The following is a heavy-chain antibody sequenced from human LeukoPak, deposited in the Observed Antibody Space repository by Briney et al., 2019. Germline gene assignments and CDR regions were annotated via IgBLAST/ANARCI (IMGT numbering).Heavy chain of an antibody. Sequence: EGSLRLSCAASGFTFSSYGMHWVRQAPGKGLEWVAVISYDGSNKYYADSVKGRFTISRDNSKNTLYLQMNSLRAEDTAVYYCAKDLAGGRRFGYYFDYWGQGTLVTVSS. D-gene: IGHD3-16*01. V-gene: IGHV3-30*18. J-gene: IGHJ4*02. CDR1: GFTFSSYG. CDR3: AKDLAGGRRFGYYFDY. CDR2: ISYDGSNK.